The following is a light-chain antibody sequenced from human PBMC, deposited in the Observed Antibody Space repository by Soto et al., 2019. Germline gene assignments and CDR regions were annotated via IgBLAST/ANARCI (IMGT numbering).Light chain of an antibody. Sequence: DLQMTQSPSSLSASVGDRVTITCRASQSIRSYLNWYQQKPGKAPKHLIYAASSLQSGVPSRFSGSGSGTDFTRTISSLQPEDFATYYCQQSYSTLWTFGQGTKVEI. V-gene: IGKV1-39*01. CDR1: QSIRSY. CDR3: QQSYSTLWT. J-gene: IGKJ1*01. CDR2: AAS.